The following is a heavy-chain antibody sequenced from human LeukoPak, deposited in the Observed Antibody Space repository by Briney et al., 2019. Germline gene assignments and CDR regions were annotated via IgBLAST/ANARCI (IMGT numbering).Heavy chain of an antibody. V-gene: IGHV3-21*01. CDR2: ISSYSSYI. CDR3: ARAAVVDTPGPFDD. Sequence: GGSLRLSCVASGFTFISYSMNWVRQALGGGLEWVSTISSYSSYIHYADSVKGRFTISRDNAKNSLFLQMNSLRAEDTAVYYCARAAVVDTPGPFDDWGQGTLVTVSS. J-gene: IGHJ4*02. CDR1: GFTFISYS. D-gene: IGHD6-19*01.